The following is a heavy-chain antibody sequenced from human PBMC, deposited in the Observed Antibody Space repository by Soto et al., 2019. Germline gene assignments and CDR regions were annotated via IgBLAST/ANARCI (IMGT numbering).Heavy chain of an antibody. Sequence: DVQLVESGGGLVKPGGSLRLSCAASGFIFSSHNTNWVRQAPGKGLEWVSSITGSSSYIFYADSVKDRFTISRDNAKNTVYLQVTSLRAGDTGVYYCARLVASETGYGMDVWGQGTTVTVSS. D-gene: IGHD3-9*01. CDR2: ITGSSSYI. CDR1: GFIFSSHN. V-gene: IGHV3-21*06. CDR3: ARLVASETGYGMDV. J-gene: IGHJ6*02.